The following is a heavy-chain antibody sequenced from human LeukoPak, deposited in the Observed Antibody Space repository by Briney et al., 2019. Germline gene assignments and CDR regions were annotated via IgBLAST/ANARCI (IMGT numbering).Heavy chain of an antibody. CDR2: IYPGDSDA. V-gene: IGHV5-51*01. J-gene: IGHJ4*02. Sequence: GESLKISCKGSGYSFASYWIGWVRQMPGKGLEWMGIIYPGDSDARYSPSFQGQVTISADKSISTAYLQWSSLKASDTAMYYCARPRDLYSGSYYPFDYWGQGTLVTVSS. CDR1: GYSFASYW. D-gene: IGHD1-26*01. CDR3: ARPRDLYSGSYYPFDY.